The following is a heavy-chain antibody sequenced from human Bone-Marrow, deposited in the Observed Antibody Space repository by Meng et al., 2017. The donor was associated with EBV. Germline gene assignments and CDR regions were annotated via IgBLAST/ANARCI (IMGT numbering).Heavy chain of an antibody. CDR1: GHTLTNYG. Sequence: QVQSVQSGAEVKRPGASVTVSCKASGHTLTNYGISWVRQAPGQGLEWMGWISGYNGDTKYADKFQGRVTMTTDTFTSTAFMELKSLRSDDTAVYYCARAIEIRYYGMDVWGQGTTVTVSS. CDR2: ISGYNGDT. D-gene: IGHD5-24*01. V-gene: IGHV1-18*01. J-gene: IGHJ6*02. CDR3: ARAIEIRYYGMDV.